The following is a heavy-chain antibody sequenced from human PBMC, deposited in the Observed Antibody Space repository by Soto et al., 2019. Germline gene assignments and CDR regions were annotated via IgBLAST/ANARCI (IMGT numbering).Heavy chain of an antibody. V-gene: IGHV1-69*13. D-gene: IGHD6-6*01. CDR1: GGTFSSYA. CDR2: IIPIFGTA. CDR3: ARVKQLEFDP. J-gene: IGHJ5*02. Sequence: GASVKVSCKASGGTFSSYAISWVRQAPGQGLEWMGGIIPIFGTANYAQKFQGRVTITADESTSTAYMELSSLRSEDTAVYYCARVKQLEFDPWGQGTLVTVSS.